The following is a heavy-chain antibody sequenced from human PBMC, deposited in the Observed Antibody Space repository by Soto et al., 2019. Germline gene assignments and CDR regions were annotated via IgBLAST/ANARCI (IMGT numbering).Heavy chain of an antibody. J-gene: IGHJ6*02. CDR2: VSAGGDMT. CDR1: GCTCSSNA. V-gene: IGHV3-23*01. D-gene: IGHD3-10*01. Sequence: GGSLRLSCAASGCTCSSNAMSWVRQAQGKGLEWVSSVSAGGDMTYYSDSVKGRFTISRDNSNNALFLQMNSLRIEDTGLYYCARGDRGGSGSPASYYYSGLDVWGQGTTVTVSS. CDR3: ARGDRGGSGSPASYYYSGLDV.